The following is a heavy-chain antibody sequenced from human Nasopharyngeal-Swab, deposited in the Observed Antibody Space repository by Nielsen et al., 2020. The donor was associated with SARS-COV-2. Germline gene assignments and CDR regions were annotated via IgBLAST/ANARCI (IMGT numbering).Heavy chain of an antibody. Sequence: SGPTLVKPTQTLTLTCTFSGFSLSTSGVGVGWIRQPPGKALEWLALIYWDDDKRYSPSPKRRLTITKDTSKNQVVLTMTNMEPVDTATYYFAHRSSQDNLWFWTPWGYWGQGTLVTVSS. D-gene: IGHD3-10*01. V-gene: IGHV2-5*02. CDR1: GFSLSTSGVG. CDR3: AHRSSQDNLWFWTPWGY. CDR2: IYWDDDK. J-gene: IGHJ4*02.